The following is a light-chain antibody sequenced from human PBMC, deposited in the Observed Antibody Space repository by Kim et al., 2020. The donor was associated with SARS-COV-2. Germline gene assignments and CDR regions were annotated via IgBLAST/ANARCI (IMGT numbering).Light chain of an antibody. Sequence: SPGERPTPSCRASQSVSSSYLAWYQQNPGQAPRLLIYGASSRATGIPDRFSGSGSGTDFTLTISRLEPEDFAVYYCQQYGSSPLYTFGQGTKLEI. CDR3: QQYGSSPLYT. CDR2: GAS. J-gene: IGKJ2*01. CDR1: QSVSSSY. V-gene: IGKV3-20*01.